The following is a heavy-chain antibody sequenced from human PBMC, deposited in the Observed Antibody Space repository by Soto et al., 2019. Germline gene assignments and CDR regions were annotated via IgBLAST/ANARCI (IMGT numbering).Heavy chain of an antibody. V-gene: IGHV5-10-1*01. Sequence: PGESLKISCKGSGYSFTSYWISWVRQMPGKGLEWMGRIDPSDSYTNYSPSFQGHVTISADKSISTAYLQWSSLKASDTAMYYCAIHPTYYDFWSGNLWGQGTLVTVSS. CDR2: IDPSDSYT. D-gene: IGHD3-3*01. CDR3: AIHPTYYDFWSGNL. J-gene: IGHJ4*02. CDR1: GYSFTSYW.